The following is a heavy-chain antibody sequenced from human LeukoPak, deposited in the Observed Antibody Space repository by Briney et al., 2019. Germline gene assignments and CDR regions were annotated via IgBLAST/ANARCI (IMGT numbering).Heavy chain of an antibody. CDR3: VRGPVTTYGLEPYAY. Sequence: GGALRPSFAAPGFPFCRYWVVLVPPVPGKGLVWVSRIDIDGSGTTYADSVKGRFTISRDNAKNTLNLQMNSLRPEDTAVYYCVRGPVTTYGLEPYAYWGQGTLVTVSS. CDR1: GFPFCRYW. V-gene: IGHV3-74*01. J-gene: IGHJ4*02. CDR2: IDIDGSGT. D-gene: IGHD4-17*01.